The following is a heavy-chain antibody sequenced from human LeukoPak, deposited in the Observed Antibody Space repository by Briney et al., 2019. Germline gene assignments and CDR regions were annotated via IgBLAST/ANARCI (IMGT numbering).Heavy chain of an antibody. CDR1: GFTFSSYS. CDR3: ARVGTSYYGMDV. Sequence: GGSLRLSCAASGFTFSSYSMNWVRQAPGKGPEWVSSISSSSYIYYADSVKGRFTISRDNAKNSLYLQMNSLRAEDTAVYYCARVGTSYYGMDVWGQGTTVTVSS. J-gene: IGHJ6*02. CDR2: ISSSSYI. V-gene: IGHV3-21*01. D-gene: IGHD2-2*01.